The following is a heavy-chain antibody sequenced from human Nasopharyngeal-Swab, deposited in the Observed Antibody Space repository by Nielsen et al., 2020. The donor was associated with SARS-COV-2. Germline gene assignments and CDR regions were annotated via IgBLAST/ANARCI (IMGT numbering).Heavy chain of an antibody. CDR2: ISYDANNK. Sequence: GESPKISCAASGFTFSSYAMHWVRQAPGKGLEWVAVISYDANNKYYADSVKGRFTITRDNSKNTLYLQMNSLRAEDTAVYYCAKERVEQGAFDIWGQGTMVTVSS. J-gene: IGHJ3*02. D-gene: IGHD1/OR15-1a*01. CDR1: GFTFSSYA. CDR3: AKERVEQGAFDI. V-gene: IGHV3-30*04.